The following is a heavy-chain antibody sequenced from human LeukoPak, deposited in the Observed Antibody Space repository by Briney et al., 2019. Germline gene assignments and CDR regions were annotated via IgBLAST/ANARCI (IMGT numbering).Heavy chain of an antibody. CDR2: INHTGST. D-gene: IGHD3-10*01. Sequence: PSETLSLTCAVYGGPFSGYYWSWIRQPPGKGLEWIGEINHTGSTNYNPSLKRRVTISVDTSKNQFSLKLSSVAAADTAVYYYARGGFSYYHGSGSHPYWGQGALVTVSS. V-gene: IGHV4-34*01. J-gene: IGHJ4*02. CDR3: ARGGFSYYHGSGSHPY. CDR1: GGPFSGYY.